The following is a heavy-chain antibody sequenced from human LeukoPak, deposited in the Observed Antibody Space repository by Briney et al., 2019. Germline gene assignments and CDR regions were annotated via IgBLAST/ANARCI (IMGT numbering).Heavy chain of an antibody. CDR3: ARRSYFYGPGSFMGSDY. V-gene: IGHV1-3*01. D-gene: IGHD3-10*01. J-gene: IGHJ4*02. CDR2: INAGNGNT. Sequence: ASVKVSCKASGYTFTNYAIHWVRQAPGQRLEWMGWINAGNGNTEYSQNLQDRVTITRDTSATTAYMELSSLRSEDTAVYYCARRSYFYGPGSFMGSDYWGQGTLVTVSS. CDR1: GYTFTNYA.